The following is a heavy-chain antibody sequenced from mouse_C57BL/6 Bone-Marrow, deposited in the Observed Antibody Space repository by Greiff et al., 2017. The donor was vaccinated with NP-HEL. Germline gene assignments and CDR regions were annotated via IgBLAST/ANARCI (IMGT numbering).Heavy chain of an antibody. J-gene: IGHJ4*01. CDR2: IRSKSNNYAT. CDR3: VRQRWLLLYAMDY. CDR1: GFSFNTYA. V-gene: IGHV10-1*01. Sequence: DVMLVESGGGLVQPKGSLKLSCAASGFSFNTYAMNWVRQAPGKGLEWVARIRSKSNNYATYYADSVKDRFTISRDDSESMLYLQMNNLKTEDTAMYYCVRQRWLLLYAMDYWGQGTSVTVSS. D-gene: IGHD2-3*01.